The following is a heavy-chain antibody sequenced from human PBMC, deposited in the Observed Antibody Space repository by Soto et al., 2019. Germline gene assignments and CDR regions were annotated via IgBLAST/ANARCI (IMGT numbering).Heavy chain of an antibody. Sequence: SETLSLTCTVSGGSVSSGGYHWSWIRQPPGKGLEWIGYIYYSGSTNYNPSLKSRVTISVDTSKNQFSLKLSSVTAADTAVYYCARGWGIVPAAPEDNWFDPWGQGTLVTSPQ. J-gene: IGHJ5*02. D-gene: IGHD2-2*01. CDR3: ARGWGIVPAAPEDNWFDP. CDR2: IYYSGST. CDR1: GGSVSSGGYH. V-gene: IGHV4-61*08.